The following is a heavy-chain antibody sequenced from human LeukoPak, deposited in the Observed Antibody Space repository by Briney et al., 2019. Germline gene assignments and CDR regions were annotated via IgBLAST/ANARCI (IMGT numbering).Heavy chain of an antibody. V-gene: IGHV4-59*01. CDR3: ARSRSSAIRN. J-gene: IGHJ4*02. CDR1: GGSISSDY. D-gene: IGHD2-2*02. CDR2: IYYSGST. Sequence: PSETLSLTCTVSGGSISSDYWSWIRQPPGKGLEWIGYIYYSGSTNYNPSLKSRVTISVDTSKNQFSLKLSSVTAADTAVYYCARSRSSAIRNWGQGTLVTVSS.